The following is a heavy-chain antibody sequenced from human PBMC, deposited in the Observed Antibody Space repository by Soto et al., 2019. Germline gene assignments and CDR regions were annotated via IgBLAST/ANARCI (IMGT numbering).Heavy chain of an antibody. V-gene: IGHV3-23*01. D-gene: IGHD5-18*01. CDR3: AKDYVGTAMVGYYYCLDV. CDR1: GFTFSSYA. CDR2: ISGSGGST. J-gene: IGHJ6*03. Sequence: EVQLLESGGGLVQPGGSLRLSCAASGFTFSSYAMSWVRQAPGKGLECVSAISGSGGSTYYAASVKGRFTISRDNSENTLHLQMNSRGAEETAVYYWAKDYVGTAMVGYYYCLDVWGKGTTVTVSS.